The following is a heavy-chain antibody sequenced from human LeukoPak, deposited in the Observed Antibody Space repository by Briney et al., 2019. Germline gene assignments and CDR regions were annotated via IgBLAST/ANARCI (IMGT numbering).Heavy chain of an antibody. Sequence: PSETLSLTCTVSGGSISSSSYYWGWIRQPPGKGLEWIGSIYYSGSTYYNPSLKSRVTISVDTSKNQFSLKLSSVTAADTGVYHCARLTREDGVDVWGQGTTVTVSS. CDR2: IYYSGST. CDR1: GGSISSSSYY. J-gene: IGHJ6*02. V-gene: IGHV4-39*07. CDR3: ARLTREDGVDV.